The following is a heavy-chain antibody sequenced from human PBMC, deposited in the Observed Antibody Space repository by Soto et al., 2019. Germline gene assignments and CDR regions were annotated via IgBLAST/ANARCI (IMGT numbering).Heavy chain of an antibody. CDR2: ISSGSSPI. V-gene: IGHV3-48*02. J-gene: IGHJ6*02. CDR3: ASLTIFGAVIEGMDV. Sequence: EVQLVESGGGLVQPGGSLRLSCAASGFTFSSYNMNWVRQAPGKGLEWLSYISSGSSPIYYADSVKGRFTISRDNAKNSLDLQMSSLRDEDTAVYYCASLTIFGAVIEGMDVWGQGTTVTVSS. D-gene: IGHD3-3*01. CDR1: GFTFSSYN.